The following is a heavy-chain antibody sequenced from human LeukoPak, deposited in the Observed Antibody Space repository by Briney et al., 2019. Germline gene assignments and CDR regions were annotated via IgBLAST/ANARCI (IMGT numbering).Heavy chain of an antibody. V-gene: IGHV3-7*01. CDR3: ARDGLWFGELLQLDY. Sequence: GGSLRLSCAASGFTFSSYWMSWFRQAPGKGLEWVANIKQDGSEKYYVDSVKGRFTISRDNAKNSLYLQMNSLRAEDTAVYYCARDGLWFGELLQLDYWGQGTLVTVSS. J-gene: IGHJ4*02. CDR1: GFTFSSYW. CDR2: IKQDGSEK. D-gene: IGHD3-10*01.